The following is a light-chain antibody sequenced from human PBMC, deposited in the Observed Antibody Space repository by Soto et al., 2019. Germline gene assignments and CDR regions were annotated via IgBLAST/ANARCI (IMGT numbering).Light chain of an antibody. CDR3: CSYAGSYTYV. V-gene: IGLV2-11*01. Sequence: QSALTQPRSVSASPGQSATMSCTGTHSDVGGYNFVSWYQQHPGKAPKLMIYDVTERPSGVPDRFSGSKSGNTASLTISGLQAEDEADYYCCSYAGSYTYVFGTGTKV. CDR1: HSDVGGYNF. J-gene: IGLJ1*01. CDR2: DVT.